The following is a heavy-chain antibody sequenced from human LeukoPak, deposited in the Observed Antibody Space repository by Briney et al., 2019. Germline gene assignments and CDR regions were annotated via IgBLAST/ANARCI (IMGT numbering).Heavy chain of an antibody. CDR1: GFTFSSYW. CDR3: ARAPGIAVAGTILDY. V-gene: IGHV3-74*01. J-gene: IGHJ4*02. D-gene: IGHD6-19*01. CDR2: INSDGSST. Sequence: GRSLRLSCAASGFTFSSYWMHWVRQAPGKGLVWISRINSDGSSTSYADSVKGRLTISRDNAKNTLYLQMNSLRAEDTAVYYCARAPGIAVAGTILDYWGQGTLVTVSS.